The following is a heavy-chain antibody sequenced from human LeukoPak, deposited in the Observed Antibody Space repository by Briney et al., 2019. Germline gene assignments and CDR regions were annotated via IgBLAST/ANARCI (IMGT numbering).Heavy chain of an antibody. D-gene: IGHD6-13*01. V-gene: IGHV1-3*01. J-gene: IGHJ4*02. CDR2: INAGNGNT. CDR1: GYTFTSYA. CDR3: ARGLRSSWGT. Sequence: ASVKVSCKASGYTFTSYAMHWVRQAPGQRHEWMGWINAGNGNTKYSQKFQGRVTITRDTSASTVYMELSSLRSEDTAVYYCARGLRSSWGTWGQGTLVTVSS.